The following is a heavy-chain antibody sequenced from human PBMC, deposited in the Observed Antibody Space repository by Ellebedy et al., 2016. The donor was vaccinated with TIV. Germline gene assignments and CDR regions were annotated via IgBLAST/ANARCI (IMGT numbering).Heavy chain of an antibody. CDR3: AKDHSSVYFDN. J-gene: IGHJ4*02. Sequence: GESLKISCVVSGFTFSNYGMHWVRQAPGKGLEWVAVISYDGNTKYYADSVKGRFTVSRDNSKNTLYLQMNSLRPDDTAVYYCAKDHSSVYFDNWGQGTLVTVSS. CDR1: GFTFSNYG. CDR2: ISYDGNTK. V-gene: IGHV3-30*18. D-gene: IGHD6-19*01.